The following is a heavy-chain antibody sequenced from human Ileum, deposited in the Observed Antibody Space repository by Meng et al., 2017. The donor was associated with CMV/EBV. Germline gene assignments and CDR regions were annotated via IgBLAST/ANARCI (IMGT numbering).Heavy chain of an antibody. V-gene: IGHV3-66*02. Sequence: LTGAASGFIVRSNHMYWVRQAPGKGLEWVSVIYSGGNTNYADSVKGRFTISRDNSKNTLYFQMNSLRPEDTAVYYCAKVYSTWTDYWYFDLWGRGTLVTVSS. J-gene: IGHJ2*01. CDR1: GFIVRSNH. CDR3: AKVYSTWTDYWYFDL. CDR2: IYSGGNT. D-gene: IGHD2/OR15-2a*01.